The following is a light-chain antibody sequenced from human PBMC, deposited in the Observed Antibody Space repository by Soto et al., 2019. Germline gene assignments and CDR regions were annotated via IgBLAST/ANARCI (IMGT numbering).Light chain of an antibody. CDR1: QSISSW. Sequence: DIQMTQSPSTLSASVGDRVTITCRASQSISSWLAWYQQKPGKAPKLLIYDASSLESGVPSRFXXXXXXXXXXXTISSLQPDDFATYYCQQYNSYPWTFCQGTKVEIK. V-gene: IGKV1-5*01. J-gene: IGKJ1*01. CDR3: QQYNSYPWT. CDR2: DAS.